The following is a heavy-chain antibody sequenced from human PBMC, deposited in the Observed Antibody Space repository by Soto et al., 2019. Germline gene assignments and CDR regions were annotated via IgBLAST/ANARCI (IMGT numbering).Heavy chain of an antibody. Sequence: ASVKVSCKASGGTFSSYAISWVRQAPGQGLEWMGGIIPIFGIANYAQKFQGRVTITADESTSTAYMELSSLRSEDTAVYYCASLDYYDSSGYFPLYYWGQGTLVTVSS. J-gene: IGHJ4*02. V-gene: IGHV1-69*13. D-gene: IGHD3-22*01. CDR2: IIPIFGIA. CDR1: GGTFSSYA. CDR3: ASLDYYDSSGYFPLYY.